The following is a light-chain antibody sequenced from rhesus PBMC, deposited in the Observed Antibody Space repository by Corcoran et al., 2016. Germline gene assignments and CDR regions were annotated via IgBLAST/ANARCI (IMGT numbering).Light chain of an antibody. Sequence: DIQMTQSPFSVSASVGDRVTITCRASQGISSYLAWYQHKPGKAPKLLIYHATILQNGVPSRVSGSGSGTEFTLTISSLQPEDFATYYCQQYNSLPMWTFGQGTKVEIK. CDR2: HAT. CDR1: QGISSY. J-gene: IGKJ1*01. CDR3: QQYNSLPMWT. V-gene: IGKV1-25*02.